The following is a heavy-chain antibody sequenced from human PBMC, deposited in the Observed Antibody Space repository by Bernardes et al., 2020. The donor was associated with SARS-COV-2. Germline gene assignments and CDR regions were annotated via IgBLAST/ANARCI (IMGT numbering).Heavy chain of an antibody. CDR1: GGSISSSSYY. CDR2: IYYSGST. CDR3: ARPYCGGDCYGDDYYGMDV. V-gene: IGHV4-39*01. D-gene: IGHD2-21*02. J-gene: IGHJ6*02. Sequence: SETLSLTCTVSGGSISSSSYYWGWIRQPPGKGLEWIGSIYYSGSTYYNPSLKSRVTISVDTSKNQFSLKLSSVTAADTAVYYCARPYCGGDCYGDDYYGMDVWGQGTTVTVSS.